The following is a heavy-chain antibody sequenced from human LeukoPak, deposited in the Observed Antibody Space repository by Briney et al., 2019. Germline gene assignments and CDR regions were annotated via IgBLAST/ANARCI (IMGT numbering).Heavy chain of an antibody. CDR3: ARDNDYGDYARGSDAFDI. V-gene: IGHV4-34*01. J-gene: IGHJ3*02. CDR1: GGSFSGYY. D-gene: IGHD4-17*01. Sequence: RPSETLSLTCAVYGGSFSGYYWSWIRQPPGKGLEWIGEITHSGNTNYNPSLKSRVTISVDTSKNQFSLKLSSLTAADTAVYYCARDNDYGDYARGSDAFDIWGQGTMVTVSS. CDR2: ITHSGNT.